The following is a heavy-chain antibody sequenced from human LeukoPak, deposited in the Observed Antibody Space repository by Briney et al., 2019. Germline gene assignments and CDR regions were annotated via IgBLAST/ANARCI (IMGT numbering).Heavy chain of an antibody. Sequence: GGSLRLSCAASGFSFSRYWMSWVRQTPGRGREWVANINQDGSEKYYVDSVKGRFTISRDNAKKSLYLQMNSLRAEDTAVYYCARDGGPFDYWGQGTLASVSS. CDR1: GFSFSRYW. D-gene: IGHD3-16*01. CDR2: INQDGSEK. V-gene: IGHV3-7*01. CDR3: ARDGGPFDY. J-gene: IGHJ4*02.